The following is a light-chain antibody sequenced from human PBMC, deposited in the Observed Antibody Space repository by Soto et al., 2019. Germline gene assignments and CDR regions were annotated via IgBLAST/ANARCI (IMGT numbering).Light chain of an antibody. CDR2: EVN. CDR1: SSDIGAYNY. V-gene: IGLV2-8*01. J-gene: IGLJ1*01. Sequence: QSALTQPPSASGSPGQSVTISCTGTSSDIGAYNYVSWYQQHPGKAPKLIIYEVNERPSGVPDRFSGSKSGNTASLTVSGLQPEDEAEYYCSSFVDSNNLRVFGTGTKVTVL. CDR3: SSFVDSNNLRV.